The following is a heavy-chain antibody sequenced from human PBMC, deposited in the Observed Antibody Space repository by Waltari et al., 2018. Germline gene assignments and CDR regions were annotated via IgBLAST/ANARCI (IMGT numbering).Heavy chain of an antibody. V-gene: IGHV4-30-4*01. Sequence: QVQLQGSGPGLVKPSQTLSLTCSVSGGSVNNGEFFWSWIRQPPGKGLEWIGYIYYSGGTYYNPSLKSRLTMSVDTSKNQFSLNLRSVTAADTAVYYCARREGYNSLDYWGQGILVTVSS. CDR1: GGSVNNGEFF. CDR2: IYYSGGT. D-gene: IGHD1-1*01. CDR3: ARREGYNSLDY. J-gene: IGHJ4*02.